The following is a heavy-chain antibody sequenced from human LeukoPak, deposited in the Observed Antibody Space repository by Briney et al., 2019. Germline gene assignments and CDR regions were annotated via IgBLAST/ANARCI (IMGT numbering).Heavy chain of an antibody. CDR1: GGSIGSYY. V-gene: IGHV4-59*08. Sequence: SETLSLTCSVSGGSIGSYYWSWIRQTPGKGLEWIGYIYFTGSTTYNPSLKSRVTISLDTSKNQFSLKKTSVTAADTAVYYCARQRGGYFDLWGQGTLVTVSS. J-gene: IGHJ4*02. CDR2: IYFTGST. CDR3: ARQRGGYFDL. D-gene: IGHD3-16*01.